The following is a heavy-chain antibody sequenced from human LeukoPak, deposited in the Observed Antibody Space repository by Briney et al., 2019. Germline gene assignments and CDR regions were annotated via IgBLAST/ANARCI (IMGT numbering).Heavy chain of an antibody. CDR3: VRVRGYWLVRGYLDY. J-gene: IGHJ4*02. CDR1: GGSMSSSSYY. V-gene: IGHV4-39*02. D-gene: IGHD6-19*01. CDR2: IYYSGAN. Sequence: SETLSLTCTVSGGSMSSSSYYWGWIRQSPGKGLEWIGSIYYSGANHYNPSLKSRVTMSVDTSKNQFYVKLTSVTATDTAVYYCVRVRGYWLVRGYLDYWGQGTQVPVSS.